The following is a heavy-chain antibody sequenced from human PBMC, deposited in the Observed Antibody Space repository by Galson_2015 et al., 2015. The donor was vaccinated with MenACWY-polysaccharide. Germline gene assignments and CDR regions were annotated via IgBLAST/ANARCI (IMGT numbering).Heavy chain of an antibody. V-gene: IGHV3-7*01. Sequence: SLRLSCAASGFKFSNYWMTWVRQAPGKGLEWVANIKKDGSEKHYVDSVGGRFTISRDNALYLQMNSLRAEDTAVYFCARGHYGMDVWGQGTTVTVSS. CDR3: ARGHYGMDV. J-gene: IGHJ6*02. CDR2: IKKDGSEK. CDR1: GFKFSNYW.